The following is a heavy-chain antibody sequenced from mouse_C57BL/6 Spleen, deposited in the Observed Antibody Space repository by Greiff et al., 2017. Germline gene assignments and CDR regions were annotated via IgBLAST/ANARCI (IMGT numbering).Heavy chain of an antibody. CDR2: FYPRDGST. J-gene: IGHJ4*01. Sequence: QVQLQQSGPELVKPGASVKLSCKASGYTFTSYDINWVKQRPGQGLEWIGWFYPRDGSTKYNEKFKGKATLTVDTSSSTAYMELHSLTSEDSAVYFCAVYYDYDGGYYYAMDYWGQGTSVTVSS. V-gene: IGHV1-85*01. CDR1: GYTFTSYD. D-gene: IGHD2-4*01. CDR3: AVYYDYDGGYYYAMDY.